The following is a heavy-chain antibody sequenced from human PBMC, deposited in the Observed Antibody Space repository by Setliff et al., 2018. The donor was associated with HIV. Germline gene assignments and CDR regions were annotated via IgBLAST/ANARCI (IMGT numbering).Heavy chain of an antibody. CDR2: IIPIFGTA. Sequence: SVKVSCKASGGTFSSYAISWVRQAPGQGPEWMGGIIPIFGTANYAQKFQGRVTITTDESTSTAYMELSSLRSEDTAVYYCARSYCGGDCYSHFDYWGQGTLVTVSS. J-gene: IGHJ4*02. V-gene: IGHV1-69*05. CDR1: GGTFSSYA. D-gene: IGHD2-21*02. CDR3: ARSYCGGDCYSHFDY.